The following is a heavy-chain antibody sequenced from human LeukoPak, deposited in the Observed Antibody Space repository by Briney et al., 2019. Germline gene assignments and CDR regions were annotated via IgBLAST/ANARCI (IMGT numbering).Heavy chain of an antibody. CDR1: GFTFSSYA. V-gene: IGHV3-23*01. CDR3: ARGLGYYDSSGYYSPLSV. D-gene: IGHD3-22*01. Sequence: GGSLRLSCAASGFTFSSYAMSWGRQAPGKGLEWVSGISGSGGSTYYADSVKGRFTISRDNSKNTLYLQMNSLRAEDTAVYYCARGLGYYDSSGYYSPLSVWGQGTLVTVSS. CDR2: ISGSGGST. J-gene: IGHJ4*02.